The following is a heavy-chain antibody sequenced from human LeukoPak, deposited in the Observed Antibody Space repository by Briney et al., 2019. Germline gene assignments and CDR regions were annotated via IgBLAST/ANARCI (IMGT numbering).Heavy chain of an antibody. Sequence: GGSLRLSCAASGFTFSSYGVHWVRQAPGKGLEWVAVISYDGSNKYYADSVKGRFTISRDSSKNTLYLQMSSLRAEDTAVYYCARADFYGSGSHPPGGFDYWGQGTLVTVSS. D-gene: IGHD3-10*01. J-gene: IGHJ4*02. V-gene: IGHV3-30*03. CDR3: ARADFYGSGSHPPGGFDY. CDR1: GFTFSSYG. CDR2: ISYDGSNK.